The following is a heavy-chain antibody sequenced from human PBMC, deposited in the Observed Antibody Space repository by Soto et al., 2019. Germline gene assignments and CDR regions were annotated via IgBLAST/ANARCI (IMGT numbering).Heavy chain of an antibody. CDR1: GGTFSSYA. V-gene: IGHV1-69*12. D-gene: IGHD5-18*01. CDR2: IIPIFGTA. Sequence: QVQLVQSGAEVKKPGSSVKVSCKASGGTFSSYAISWVRQAPGQGLEWMGGIIPIFGTANYAQKFQGRVTIPADESTSTADMELSSLRSEDTAVYYCAREASYSYGRRPFDYWGQGTLVTVSS. CDR3: AREASYSYGRRPFDY. J-gene: IGHJ4*02.